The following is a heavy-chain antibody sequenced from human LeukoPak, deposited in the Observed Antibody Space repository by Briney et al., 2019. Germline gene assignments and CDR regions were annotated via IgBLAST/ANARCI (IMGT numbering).Heavy chain of an antibody. J-gene: IGHJ3*02. V-gene: IGHV3-66*01. CDR2: IGGRGGST. CDR3: ARDLNGAGAFDI. Sequence: GGSLRLSCAASGFTVSSNYMTWVRQAPGKGPEWVSAIGGRGGSTYYADSVKGRFTISRDNSKNTLYLQMNSLRAEDTAVYYCARDLNGAGAFDIWGQGTMVTVSS. CDR1: GFTVSSNY. D-gene: IGHD1-26*01.